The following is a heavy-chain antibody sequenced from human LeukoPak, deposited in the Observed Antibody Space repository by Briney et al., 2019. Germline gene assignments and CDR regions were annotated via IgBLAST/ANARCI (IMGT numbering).Heavy chain of an antibody. Sequence: AAVTVSFKASGYRFTIYGISWVRQAPGQGREWMGWISDYNGNTNYAQKLQGRVTINTDTSTSTAYMELRSLRSDDTAVYYCARGGDGDILTGLVFDYWGQGTLVTFAS. CDR1: GYRFTIYG. D-gene: IGHD3-9*01. J-gene: IGHJ4*02. CDR2: ISDYNGNT. V-gene: IGHV1-18*01. CDR3: ARGGDGDILTGLVFDY.